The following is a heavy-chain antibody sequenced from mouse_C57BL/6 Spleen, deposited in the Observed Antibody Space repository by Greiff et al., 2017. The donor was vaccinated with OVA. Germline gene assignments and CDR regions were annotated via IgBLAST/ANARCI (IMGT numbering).Heavy chain of an antibody. CDR2: INPNNGGT. V-gene: IGHV1-26*01. CDR3: ARIPIYDYDPAWFAY. D-gene: IGHD2-4*01. J-gene: IGHJ3*01. CDR1: GYTFTDYY. Sequence: VQLQQSGPELVKPGASVKISCKASGYTFTDYYMNWVKQSHGKSLEWIGDINPNNGGTSYNQKFKGKATLTVDKSSSTAYMELRSLTSEDSAVYYCARIPIYDYDPAWFAYWGQGTLVTVSA.